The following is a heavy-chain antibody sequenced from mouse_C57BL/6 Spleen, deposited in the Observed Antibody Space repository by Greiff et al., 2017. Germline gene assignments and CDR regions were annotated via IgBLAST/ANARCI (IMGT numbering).Heavy chain of an antibody. Sequence: QVQLQQPGAELVKPGASVKLSCKASGYTFTSYWMQWVKQRPGQGLEWIGEIDPSDSYTNYNQKFKGKATLTVDTSSSTAYMQLSSLTSEDSAVYYCARGITTAHFDYWGQGTTLTVST. CDR2: IDPSDSYT. V-gene: IGHV1-50*01. J-gene: IGHJ2*01. CDR1: GYTFTSYW. D-gene: IGHD1-2*01. CDR3: ARGITTAHFDY.